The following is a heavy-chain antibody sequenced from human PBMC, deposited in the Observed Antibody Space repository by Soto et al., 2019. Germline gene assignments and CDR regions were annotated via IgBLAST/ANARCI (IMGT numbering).Heavy chain of an antibody. D-gene: IGHD1-1*01. Sequence: QVELVQSGAEVRKPGASVKVSCKASRNSFIDYYIHWGRQAPGQGLEWMGWIKSNSGGTKYAQRFQGRVTMTRDTSISTIYMELSRLKSDDTAVYYCAREDYNWNDYYYYGMDVWGQGTTVIVSS. CDR2: IKSNSGGT. V-gene: IGHV1-2*02. CDR3: AREDYNWNDYYYYGMDV. J-gene: IGHJ6*02. CDR1: RNSFIDYY.